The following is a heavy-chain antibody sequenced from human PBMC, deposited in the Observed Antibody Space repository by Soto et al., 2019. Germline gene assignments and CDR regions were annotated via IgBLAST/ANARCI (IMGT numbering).Heavy chain of an antibody. CDR2: ISYDGSNK. D-gene: IGHD4-17*01. V-gene: IGHV3-30-3*01. CDR1: GFTFSNYA. J-gene: IGHJ4*02. Sequence: QVQLVESGGGVVQPGRSLRLSCAASGFTFSNYAMHWVRQAPGKGLEWVAVISYDGSNKYYADSVKGRFTISRDNSKNKLYRQMNSLRAEDTAVYYCARDGNPWLDTYGDRWYWGQGTLVTVSS. CDR3: ARDGNPWLDTYGDRWY.